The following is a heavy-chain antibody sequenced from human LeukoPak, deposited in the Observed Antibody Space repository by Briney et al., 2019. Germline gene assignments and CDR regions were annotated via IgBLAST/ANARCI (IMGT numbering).Heavy chain of an antibody. CDR2: IYPRDGST. CDR3: ARGDDYSNLYYCYGMDV. V-gene: IGHV1-46*01. CDR1: GYTFTSNY. Sequence: ASVKVSCKASGYTFTSNYIHWVRQAPGQGLEWMGMIYPRDGSTSYAQKFQGRVTMTTDTSTSTAYMELRSLRSDDTAVYYCARGDDYSNLYYCYGMDVWGQGTTVTVSS. D-gene: IGHD4-11*01. J-gene: IGHJ6*02.